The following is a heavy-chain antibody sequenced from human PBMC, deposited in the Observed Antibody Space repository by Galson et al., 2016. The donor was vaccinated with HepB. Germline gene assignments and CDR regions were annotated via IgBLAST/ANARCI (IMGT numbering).Heavy chain of an antibody. Sequence: SLRLSCAGSGFTFKSYWMSWVRQVPGKGLECVANIKHDATEIYYVDSVKGRFTITRDNAENAVFLQMKSLRVEDTGVYYCARMDESSDYPIPEYFPSWGPGTLVVVAS. CDR2: IKHDATEI. CDR1: GFTFKSYW. CDR3: ARMDESSDYPIPEYFPS. J-gene: IGHJ1*01. V-gene: IGHV3-7*01. D-gene: IGHD3-22*01.